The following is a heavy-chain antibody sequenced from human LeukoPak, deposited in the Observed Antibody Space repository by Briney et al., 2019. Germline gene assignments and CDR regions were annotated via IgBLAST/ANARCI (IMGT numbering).Heavy chain of an antibody. CDR2: ISGSGGST. CDR3: ARAKSSPGAFDI. CDR1: GFTFSSYA. J-gene: IGHJ3*02. D-gene: IGHD6-19*01. Sequence: HPGGSLRLSCAASGFTFSSYAMSWVRQAPGKGLEWVSAISGSGGSTYYADSVKGRFTISRDNSKNTLYLQMGSLRAEDMAVYYCARAKSSPGAFDIWGQGTMVTVSS. V-gene: IGHV3-23*01.